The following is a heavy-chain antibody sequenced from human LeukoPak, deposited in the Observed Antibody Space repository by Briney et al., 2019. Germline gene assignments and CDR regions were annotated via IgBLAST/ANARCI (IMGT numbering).Heavy chain of an antibody. CDR1: GGSISSYY. V-gene: IGHV4-4*07. Sequence: PSEALSLTCTVAGGSISSYYWSWIRQPAGKGLEWVGRIYTSGSTNDNPSLKSRVTMSVDTSKNQFPLKLSSVTAADTAVYYCASMAGDSSSANFDYWGQRTLVTVSS. J-gene: IGHJ4*02. CDR2: IYTSGST. CDR3: ASMAGDSSSANFDY. D-gene: IGHD6-13*01.